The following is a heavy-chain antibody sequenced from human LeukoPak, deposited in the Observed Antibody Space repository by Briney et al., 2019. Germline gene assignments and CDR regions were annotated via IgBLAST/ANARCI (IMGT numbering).Heavy chain of an antibody. V-gene: IGHV3-23*01. CDR3: AKDLNWNDEGLDY. CDR2: ISGSGGST. D-gene: IGHD1-1*01. J-gene: IGHJ4*02. Sequence: GGSLRLSCAASGFTFDDFPMHWVRQQPGKGLEWVSAISGSGGSTYYADSVKGRFTISRDNSKNTLYLQMNSLRAEDTAVYYCAKDLNWNDEGLDYWGQGTLVTVSS. CDR1: GFTFDDFP.